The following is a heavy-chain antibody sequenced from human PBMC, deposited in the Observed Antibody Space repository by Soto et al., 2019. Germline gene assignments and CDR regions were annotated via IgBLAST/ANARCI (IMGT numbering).Heavy chain of an antibody. D-gene: IGHD4-17*01. V-gene: IGHV3-49*03. CDR3: TKGYGDDNDAFDI. Sequence: GGSLRLSCTASGFTFGDYAMSWFRQAPGKGLEWVGFIRSKAYGGTTEYAASVKGRFTISRDDSKSIAYLQMNSLKTEDTAVYYCTKGYGDDNDAFDIWGQGTMVTVSS. J-gene: IGHJ3*02. CDR1: GFTFGDYA. CDR2: IRSKAYGGTT.